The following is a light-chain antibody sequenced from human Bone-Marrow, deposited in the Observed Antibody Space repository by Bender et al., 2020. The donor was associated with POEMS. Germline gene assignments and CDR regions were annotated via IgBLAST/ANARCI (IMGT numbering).Light chain of an antibody. CDR3: VAWDASLNGWV. CDR2: TNN. V-gene: IGLV1-47*02. Sequence: QSVLTQSPSASGTPGKTVTISCSGSSSDIGSNFVYWYQRLPGMAPKLLIYTNNERPSGVPDRFSGSKSGTSASLAITGFQSDDEAIYFCVAWDASLNGWVFGGGTKLTVL. CDR1: SSDIGSNF. J-gene: IGLJ3*02.